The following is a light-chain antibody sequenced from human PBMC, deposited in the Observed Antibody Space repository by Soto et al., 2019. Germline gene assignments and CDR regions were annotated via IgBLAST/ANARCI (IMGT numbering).Light chain of an antibody. V-gene: IGLV2-8*01. J-gene: IGLJ2*01. Sequence: QSALTQPPSASGSPGQSVTISCTGTSSDVGNYNYVSWYQQHPGKAPTLMIYEVSKRPSGVPDRFSGSKSGNTASLTVSGLQAEDEADYYCSSYAGSNIFLFGGGTKVTVL. CDR3: SSYAGSNIFL. CDR2: EVS. CDR1: SSDVGNYNY.